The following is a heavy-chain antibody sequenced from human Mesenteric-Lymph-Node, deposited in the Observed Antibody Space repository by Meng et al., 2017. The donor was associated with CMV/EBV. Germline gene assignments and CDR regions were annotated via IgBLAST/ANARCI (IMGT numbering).Heavy chain of an antibody. Sequence: SETLSLTCAVYSGSFSGYFWSWIRQPPGRGLEWIGEINHGGGTNYNPSLKSRVTISVDTSKNQFSLKLSSVTAADTATYYCATGRDYDYVWGTSRPWYFDFWGQGTPVTVSS. CDR1: SGSFSGYF. CDR3: ATGRDYDYVWGTSRPWYFDF. D-gene: IGHD3-16*02. V-gene: IGHV4-34*01. J-gene: IGHJ4*02. CDR2: INHGGGT.